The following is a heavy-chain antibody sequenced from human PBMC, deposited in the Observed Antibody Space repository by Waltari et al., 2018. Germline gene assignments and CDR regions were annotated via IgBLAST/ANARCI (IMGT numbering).Heavy chain of an antibody. D-gene: IGHD3-10*01. J-gene: IGHJ6*03. CDR1: GGTFSSYA. CDR2: MIPSVGTA. CDR3: AAGSGSYMIEYYYMDV. Sequence: QVQLVQSGAEVKKPGSSVTVSCKASGGTFSSYAISWVRQAPGQGLEWMGGMIPSVGTANYAQKFQGRVTITADESTSTAYMELSSLRSEDTAVYYCAAGSGSYMIEYYYMDVWGKGTTVTISS. V-gene: IGHV1-69*12.